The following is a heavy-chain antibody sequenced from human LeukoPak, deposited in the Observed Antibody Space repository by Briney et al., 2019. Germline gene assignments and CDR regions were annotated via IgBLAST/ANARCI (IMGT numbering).Heavy chain of an antibody. V-gene: IGHV3-7*01. CDR1: GFTFSSYW. CDR3: ARGGDIVATIRSWIDY. J-gene: IGHJ4*02. Sequence: GGSLRLSCAASGFTFSSYWMSWVRQAPGKGLEWVANIKQDGSEKYYVDSVKGRFTISRDNAKNSLYLQMNSLRAEDTAVYYCARGGDIVATIRSWIDYWGQGTLVTVSS. D-gene: IGHD5-12*01. CDR2: IKQDGSEK.